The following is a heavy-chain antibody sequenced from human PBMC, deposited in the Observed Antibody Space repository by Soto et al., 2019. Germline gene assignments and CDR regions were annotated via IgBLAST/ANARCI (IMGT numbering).Heavy chain of an antibody. D-gene: IGHD5-12*01. CDR3: AKDWSGYAYYYYGMDV. Sequence: QVQLVESGGGVVQPGRSLRLSCAASGFTFSSYGMHWVRQAPGKGLEWVAVISYDGSNKYYADSVKGRFTISRDNSKNTLYLQMNSLRAEDTAVYYCAKDWSGYAYYYYGMDVWGQGTTVTVSS. V-gene: IGHV3-30*18. CDR2: ISYDGSNK. CDR1: GFTFSSYG. J-gene: IGHJ6*02.